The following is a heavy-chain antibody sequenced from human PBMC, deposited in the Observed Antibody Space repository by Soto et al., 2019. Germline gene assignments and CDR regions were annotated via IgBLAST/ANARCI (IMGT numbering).Heavy chain of an antibody. CDR3: AREGRYSRSSSPYGMDV. CDR2: IYYSGST. J-gene: IGHJ6*02. D-gene: IGHD6-6*01. CDR1: GGSISSGDYY. Sequence: SETLSLTCTVSGGSISSGDYYWSWIRQPPGKSLEWIGYIYYSGSTYYNPSLKSRVTISVDTSKNQFSLKLSSATAADTAVYYCAREGRYSRSSSPYGMDVWGPGATVTVSS. V-gene: IGHV4-30-4*01.